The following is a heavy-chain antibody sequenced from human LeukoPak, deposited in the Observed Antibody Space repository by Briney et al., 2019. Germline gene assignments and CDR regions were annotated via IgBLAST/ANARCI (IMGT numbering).Heavy chain of an antibody. V-gene: IGHV5-51*01. CDR2: IYPGDSDT. Sequence: GESLKISCKASGYSFTNYWIIWVRQMPGKGLEWMGIIYPGDSDTRYSPSFQGQVTISADKSISTAYLQWSSLKASDTAVYYCARLDDYYFDYWGQGTLVTVSS. D-gene: IGHD2-21*02. CDR1: GYSFTNYW. J-gene: IGHJ4*02. CDR3: ARLDDYYFDY.